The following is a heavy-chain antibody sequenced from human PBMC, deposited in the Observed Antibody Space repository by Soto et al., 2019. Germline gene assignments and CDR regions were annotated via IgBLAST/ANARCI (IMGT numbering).Heavy chain of an antibody. CDR3: ARDPLWGTAMVLWYFDL. CDR1: GFSFSDYY. Sequence: SLRLACAASGFSFSDYYISWIRRAPGKGLEWVAVISYDGSNKYYADSVKGRFTISRDNSKNTLYLQMNSLRAEDTAVYYCARDPLWGTAMVLWYFDLWGRGTLVTVS. D-gene: IGHD5-18*01. J-gene: IGHJ2*01. CDR2: ISYDGSNK. V-gene: IGHV3-30-3*01.